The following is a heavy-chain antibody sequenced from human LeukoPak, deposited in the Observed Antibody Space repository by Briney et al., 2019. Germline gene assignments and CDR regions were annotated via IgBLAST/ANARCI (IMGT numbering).Heavy chain of an antibody. Sequence: PGGSLRLSCAASGFTFSSYGMHWVRQAPGKGLEWVAFIRYDGSNKYYADSVKGRFTISRDNSKNTLYLQMNSLRAEDTAVYCCAKALRTYYDFWSGYNFDYWGQGTLVTVSS. CDR1: GFTFSSYG. J-gene: IGHJ4*02. D-gene: IGHD3-3*01. V-gene: IGHV3-30*02. CDR2: IRYDGSNK. CDR3: AKALRTYYDFWSGYNFDY.